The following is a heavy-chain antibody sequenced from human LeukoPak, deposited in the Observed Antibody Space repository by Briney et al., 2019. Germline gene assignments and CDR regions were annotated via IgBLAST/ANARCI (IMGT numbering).Heavy chain of an antibody. V-gene: IGHV3-7*01. CDR3: AIWTSGNY. CDR1: GFTFNGSW. Sequence: FTSSGSGFTFNGSWMNWVRQAPGKGLEWVANMDPSETQTRYVDSVTGRFTISKDDPGTSIYLEMHSLRAEDTAIYYCAIWTSGNYWGQGALVTVSS. J-gene: IGHJ4*02. CDR2: MDPSETQT. D-gene: IGHD1-1*01.